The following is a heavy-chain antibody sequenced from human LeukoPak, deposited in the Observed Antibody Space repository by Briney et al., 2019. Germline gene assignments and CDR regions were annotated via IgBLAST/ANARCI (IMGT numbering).Heavy chain of an antibody. V-gene: IGHV4-59*08. Sequence: SETLSLTCTVSGGSISSYYWSWIRQPPGKGLEWIGYIYYSGSTNYNPSLKSRVTISVDTSKNQFSLKLSSVTAADTAVYYCARRRGVAAAGTSYYYMDVWGKGTTVTVSS. CDR2: IYYSGST. D-gene: IGHD6-13*01. CDR3: ARRRGVAAAGTSYYYMDV. CDR1: GGSISSYY. J-gene: IGHJ6*03.